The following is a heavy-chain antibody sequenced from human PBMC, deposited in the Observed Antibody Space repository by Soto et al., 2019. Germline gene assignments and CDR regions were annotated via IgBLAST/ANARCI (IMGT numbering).Heavy chain of an antibody. CDR1: GFTLSSYL. CDR2: IKQGGSEK. J-gene: IGHJ6*04. D-gene: IGHD2-8*01. Sequence: PGGSLRLSCAASGFTLSSYLMSWVRQAPEEGLEWVANIKQGGSEKYYVDSVKGRFTISRDNAKNSLYLQMNSLRAEDTAVYYCARWGDKEWCMLCLDVWGKGTTVTVSS. CDR3: ARWGDKEWCMLCLDV. V-gene: IGHV3-7*01.